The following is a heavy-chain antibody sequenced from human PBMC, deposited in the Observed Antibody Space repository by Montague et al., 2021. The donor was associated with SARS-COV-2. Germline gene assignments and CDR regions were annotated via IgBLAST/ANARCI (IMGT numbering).Heavy chain of an antibody. CDR2: INRSGST. CDR1: GGSFGVHY. V-gene: IGHV4-34*01. CDR3: ASHPVWQQLCT. Sequence: SETLSLTCAVYGGSFGVHYWSWVRQPPGKGLEWIGEINRSGSTNFNPSLKSRVTILLDNSKNQFSLMLTSVTAADTAMYYCASHPVWQQLCTWGQGTLVSVSS. J-gene: IGHJ4*02. D-gene: IGHD6-13*01.